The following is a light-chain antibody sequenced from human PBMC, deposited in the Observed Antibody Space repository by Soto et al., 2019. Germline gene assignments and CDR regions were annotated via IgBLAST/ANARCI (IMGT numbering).Light chain of an antibody. CDR1: QRFGSSN. V-gene: IGKV3-20*01. CDR2: STS. Sequence: EIVLTQSPGTLSLSPGERGTLSCRASQRFGSSNLAWYQQKSGQAPRLLIYSTSSRATGIPDRFSGSGSGTDFTLTISRLEPEDFAVYYCQQYGNSPWTFGQGTKVDNK. CDR3: QQYGNSPWT. J-gene: IGKJ1*01.